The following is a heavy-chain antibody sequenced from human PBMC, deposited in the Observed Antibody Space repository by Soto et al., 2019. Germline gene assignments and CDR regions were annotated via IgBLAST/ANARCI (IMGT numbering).Heavy chain of an antibody. CDR2: IMPMLGTA. CDR3: ARGAVVVPNGLIAGMDV. CDR1: RDTFRTSA. J-gene: IGHJ6*02. V-gene: IGHV1-69*13. D-gene: IGHD2-15*01. Sequence: SVKVSCKASRDTFRTSAISWVRQAPGQGLEWLGGIMPMLGTASYAQKFHGRVTITADDSTTTAYMELSSLRSEDTAVYYCARGAVVVPNGLIAGMDVWGLGTTVTVSS.